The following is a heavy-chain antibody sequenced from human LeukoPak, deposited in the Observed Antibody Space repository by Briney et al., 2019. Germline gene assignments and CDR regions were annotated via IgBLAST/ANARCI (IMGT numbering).Heavy chain of an antibody. V-gene: IGHV1-2*02. D-gene: IGHD1-26*01. CDR2: INPNSGGT. Sequence: ASVKVPCKASGYTFTDYYMHWVRQAPGQGLEWMGWINPNSGGTNYAQKFQGRVTITADESTSTAYMELSSLRSEDTAVYYCAREWVGRELLTYPYYCHMDVWGKGTTVTISS. J-gene: IGHJ6*03. CDR3: AREWVGRELLTYPYYCHMDV. CDR1: GYTFTDYY.